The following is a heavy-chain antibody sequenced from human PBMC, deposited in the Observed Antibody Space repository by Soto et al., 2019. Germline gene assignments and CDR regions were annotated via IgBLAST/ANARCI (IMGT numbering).Heavy chain of an antibody. Sequence: SVKVSCKASGGTFSSYAISWVRQAPGQGLEWMGGIIPIFGTADYAQKFQGRVTITADESTSTAYMELSSLRSEDTAVYYCATTINWNAGRYYYGMDVWGQGTTVTVS. J-gene: IGHJ6*02. V-gene: IGHV1-69*13. CDR1: GGTFSSYA. D-gene: IGHD1-20*01. CDR3: ATTINWNAGRYYYGMDV. CDR2: IIPIFGTA.